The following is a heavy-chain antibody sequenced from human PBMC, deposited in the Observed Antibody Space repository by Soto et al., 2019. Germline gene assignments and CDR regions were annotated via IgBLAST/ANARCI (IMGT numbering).Heavy chain of an antibody. D-gene: IGHD6-19*01. Sequence: QVQLVQSGAEVKKPGASVKVSCKASGYTFTSYYMHWVRQAPGQGLEWMGIINPSGGSTSYAQKFQGRVTMTRDTSTSTVYMELSSLRSEDTAVYYCARDLGGIAVAGPSSYYYYGMDVWGQGTTVTVSS. CDR2: INPSGGST. V-gene: IGHV1-46*01. CDR1: GYTFTSYY. CDR3: ARDLGGIAVAGPSSYYYYGMDV. J-gene: IGHJ6*02.